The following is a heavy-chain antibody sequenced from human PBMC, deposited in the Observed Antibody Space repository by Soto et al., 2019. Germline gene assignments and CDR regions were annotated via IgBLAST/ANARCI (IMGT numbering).Heavy chain of an antibody. CDR3: AGEPSNLAFDY. V-gene: IGHV3-7*01. CDR2: IKHDGSEK. D-gene: IGHD4-4*01. CDR1: GFTFSSYW. J-gene: IGHJ4*02. Sequence: GGSLRLSCAASGFTFSSYWMSWVRQAPGKGLEWVANIKHDGSEKYYVDSVKGRFTISRDNSKNTLYLQMNSLRAEDTAVYYCAGEPSNLAFDYWGQGTLVTVSS.